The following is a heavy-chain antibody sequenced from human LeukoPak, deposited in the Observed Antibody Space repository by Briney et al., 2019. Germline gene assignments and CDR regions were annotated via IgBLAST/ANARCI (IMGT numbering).Heavy chain of an antibody. V-gene: IGHV1-18*04. Sequence: ASVKVSCKAFGYTFTGYYMHWVRQAPGQGLEWMGWISAYNGNTNYAQKLQGRVTMTTDTSTSTAYMELRSLRSDDTAVYYCARDRSHYYDSSGYSDYWGLGTLVTVSS. D-gene: IGHD3-22*01. CDR1: GYTFTGYY. CDR2: ISAYNGNT. J-gene: IGHJ4*02. CDR3: ARDRSHYYDSSGYSDY.